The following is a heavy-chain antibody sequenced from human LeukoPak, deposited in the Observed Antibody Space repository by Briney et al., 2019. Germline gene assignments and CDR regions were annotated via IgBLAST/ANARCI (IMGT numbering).Heavy chain of an antibody. D-gene: IGHD2-8*02. CDR3: ATTKPGAPNLPDS. J-gene: IGHJ4*02. CDR2: ISGDGSST. CDR1: GFTFSTKW. Sequence: GVSLRLSCAASGFTFSTKWMHWVRQVPGKGLLWVSRISGDGSSTLYADSVKGRFTISRDNVENTLYLQMNSLRAEDTAVYFCATTKPGAPNLPDSWGQGTLVTVSS. V-gene: IGHV3-74*03.